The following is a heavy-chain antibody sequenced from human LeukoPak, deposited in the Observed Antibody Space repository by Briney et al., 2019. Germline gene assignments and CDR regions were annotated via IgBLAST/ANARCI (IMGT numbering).Heavy chain of an antibody. Sequence: KASETLSPTCAVYGGSFSGYYWSWIRQPPGKGLEWIGEINHSGSTNYNPSLKSRVTISVDTSKNQFSLKLSSVTAADTAVYFCARAREYCSGRTCYHYYGMDVWGQGTTVTVSS. CDR1: GGSFSGYY. D-gene: IGHD2-15*01. CDR3: ARAREYCSGRTCYHYYGMDV. CDR2: INHSGST. V-gene: IGHV4-34*01. J-gene: IGHJ6*02.